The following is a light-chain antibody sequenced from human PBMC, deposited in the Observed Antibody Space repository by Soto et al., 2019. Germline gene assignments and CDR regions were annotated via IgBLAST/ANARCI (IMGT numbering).Light chain of an antibody. CDR1: QTFRNNY. CDR2: DAS. Sequence: EFVLTQSPGTLSLSPGERATLSCRASQTFRNNYLAWYQQKPGQAPRLLIYDASSRATGIPDRFSGGGSGTDFTLTISRLEPEEFEVNYCQACSSYPLTFAGGTKV. J-gene: IGKJ4*01. V-gene: IGKV3-20*01. CDR3: QACSSYPLT.